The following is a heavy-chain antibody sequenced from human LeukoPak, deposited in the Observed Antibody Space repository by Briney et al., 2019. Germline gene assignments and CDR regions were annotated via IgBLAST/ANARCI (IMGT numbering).Heavy chain of an antibody. CDR2: IYYSGST. D-gene: IGHD4-23*01. CDR1: GGSISSSSYY. CDR3: ARELTNYGGNS. V-gene: IGHV4-39*07. J-gene: IGHJ4*02. Sequence: PSETLSLTCTVSGGSISSSSYYWGWIRQPPGKGLEWIGSIYYSGSTYYNPSLKSRVTISVDTSKNQFSLKLSSVTAADTAVYYCARELTNYGGNSWGQGTLVTVSS.